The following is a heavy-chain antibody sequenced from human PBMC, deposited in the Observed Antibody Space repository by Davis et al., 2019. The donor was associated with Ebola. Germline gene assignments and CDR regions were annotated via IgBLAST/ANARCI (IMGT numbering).Heavy chain of an antibody. V-gene: IGHV4-4*09. CDR2: VYGNGGT. CDR3: AKYAWNVGSFDS. D-gene: IGHD1-1*01. J-gene: IGHJ4*02. Sequence: MPSETLSLTCTVSGGSLNTNYWSWIRQSPGTGLQWIAYVYGNGGTDYNPSLKSRAAISIDTSKSQFSLRLSSVTAADTAMYYCAKYAWNVGSFDSWGQGTLVTVSS. CDR1: GGSLNTNY.